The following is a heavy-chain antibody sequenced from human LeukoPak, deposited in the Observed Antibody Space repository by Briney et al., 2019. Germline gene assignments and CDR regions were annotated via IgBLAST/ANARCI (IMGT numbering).Heavy chain of an antibody. CDR1: GGSFSGYY. J-gene: IGHJ4*02. Sequence: SETLSLTCAVYGGSFSGYYWSWIRQPPGKGLEWIGEINHSGSTNYNPSLKSRVTISVDTSKNQFSLKLSSVTAADTAVYYCARENYGGNSHLDYWGQGTLVTVSS. CDR3: ARENYGGNSHLDY. CDR2: INHSGST. D-gene: IGHD4-23*01. V-gene: IGHV4-34*01.